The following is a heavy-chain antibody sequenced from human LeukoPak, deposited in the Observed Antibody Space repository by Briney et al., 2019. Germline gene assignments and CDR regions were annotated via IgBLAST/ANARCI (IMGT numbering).Heavy chain of an antibody. D-gene: IGHD5-12*01. J-gene: IGHJ4*02. CDR2: IYTSGST. V-gene: IGHV4-61*02. Sequence: PSQTLSLTCTVSGGSISSGSYYWSWIRQPAGKGLEWIGRIYTSGSTNYNPSLKSRVTISVDTSKNQFSLKLSSVTAADTAVYYCARSSGYDFIVYYFDYWGPGTLVTVSS. CDR3: ARSSGYDFIVYYFDY. CDR1: GGSISSGSYY.